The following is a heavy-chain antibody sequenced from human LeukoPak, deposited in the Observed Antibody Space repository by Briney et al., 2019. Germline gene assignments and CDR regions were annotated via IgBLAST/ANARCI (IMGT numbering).Heavy chain of an antibody. J-gene: IGHJ4*02. V-gene: IGHV1-69-2*01. Sequence: ASVKISCKVSGYTFTDYYMHWVQQAPGKGLEWMGLVDPEDGETIYAEKFQGRVTITADTSTDTAYMELSSLRSEDTAVYYCATWGHTAMVSPSEVSSSWYYFDYWGQGTLVTVSS. CDR1: GYTFTDYY. CDR2: VDPEDGET. D-gene: IGHD5-18*01. CDR3: ATWGHTAMVSPSEVSSSWYYFDY.